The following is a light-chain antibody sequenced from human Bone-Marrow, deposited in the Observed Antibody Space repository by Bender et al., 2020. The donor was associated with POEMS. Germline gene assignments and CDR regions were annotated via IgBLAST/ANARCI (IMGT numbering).Light chain of an antibody. V-gene: IGLV3-21*02. J-gene: IGLJ1*01. CDR1: NIRSKS. CDR2: GDI. CDR3: QVWDSSSDHYV. Sequence: SYVLTQAPSVSVAPGQTARITCGGNNIRSKSVHWYQQKPGQAPVLVVYGDIDRPSGLPERVSGSNSGNTATLTINRVEAGDEADYYCQVWDSSSDHYVFGTGTRVTVV.